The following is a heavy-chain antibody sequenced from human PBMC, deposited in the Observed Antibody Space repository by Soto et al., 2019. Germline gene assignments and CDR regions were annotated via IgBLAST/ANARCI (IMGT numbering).Heavy chain of an antibody. V-gene: IGHV5-51*01. D-gene: IGHD1-20*01. CDR1: GYSFTSYW. Sequence: GESLKISCKGSGYSFTSYWIGWVRQMPGKGLEWMGIIYPGDSDTRYSPSFQGQVTISADKSISTAYLQWSSLKASDTAMYYWARLQYTWTPDWFDPGGKGTLVTVPS. J-gene: IGHJ5*02. CDR3: ARLQYTWTPDWFDP. CDR2: IYPGDSDT.